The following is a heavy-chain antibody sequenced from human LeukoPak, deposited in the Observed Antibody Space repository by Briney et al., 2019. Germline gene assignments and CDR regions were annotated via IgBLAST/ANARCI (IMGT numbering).Heavy chain of an antibody. CDR2: IYHSGST. CDR1: GGSISSSNW. CDR3: ARGPLYDFWSGYYTGWALDY. J-gene: IGHJ4*02. D-gene: IGHD3-3*01. V-gene: IGHV4-4*02. Sequence: SGTLSLTCAVSGGSISSSNWWSWVRPPPGKGLEWIGEIYHSGSTNYNPSLKSRVTISVDKSKNQFSLKLSSVTAADTAVYYCARGPLYDFWSGYYTGWALDYWGQGTLVTVSS.